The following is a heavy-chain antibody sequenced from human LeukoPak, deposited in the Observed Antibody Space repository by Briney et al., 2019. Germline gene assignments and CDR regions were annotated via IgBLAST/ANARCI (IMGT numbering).Heavy chain of an antibody. D-gene: IGHD3-16*02. J-gene: IGHJ5*01. CDR1: GGSISSDNHY. CDR2: INYSGNT. CDR3: ARVGYEYVWGSYRYGWFDP. Sequence: PSETLSLACTVSGGSISSDNHYWSWIRQHPGKGLEWIGYINYSGNTHYNPSLKSRGTISVDTSKNQFSLKLNSVTAADTAVYYCARVGYEYVWGSYRYGWFDPWGQGTLVTVS. V-gene: IGHV4-31*03.